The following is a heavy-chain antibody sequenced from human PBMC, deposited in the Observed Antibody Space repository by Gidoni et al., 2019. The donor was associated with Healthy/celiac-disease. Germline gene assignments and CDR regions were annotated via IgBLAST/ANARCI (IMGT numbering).Heavy chain of an antibody. CDR1: GFTFDDYA. V-gene: IGHV3-9*01. CDR3: AKDSLSGYSGYAGGYFDL. CDR2: ISWNSGSI. Sequence: EVQLVESGGGLVQPGRSLRLSCAASGFTFDDYAMHWVRQAPGKGLEWVSGISWNSGSIGYADSVKGRFTISRDNAKNSLYLQMNSLRTEDTALYYCAKDSLSGYSGYAGGYFDLWGRGTLVTVSS. D-gene: IGHD5-12*01. J-gene: IGHJ2*01.